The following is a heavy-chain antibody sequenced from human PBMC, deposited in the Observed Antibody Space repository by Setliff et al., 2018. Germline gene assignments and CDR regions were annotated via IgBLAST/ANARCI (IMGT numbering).Heavy chain of an antibody. V-gene: IGHV3-15*01. CDR1: GFTFSNAW. D-gene: IGHD2-21*01. CDR2: IKSKTDGGTT. J-gene: IGHJ4*02. CDR3: ARGGDYCGGECYIPPPDSY. Sequence: LRLSCAASGFTFSNAWMSWVRQAPGKGLEWVGRIKSKTDGGTTDYAAPVKGRFTISRDDSKNTLYLQMNSLRPEDTAVYYCARGGDYCGGECYIPPPDSYWGQGTLVTVSS.